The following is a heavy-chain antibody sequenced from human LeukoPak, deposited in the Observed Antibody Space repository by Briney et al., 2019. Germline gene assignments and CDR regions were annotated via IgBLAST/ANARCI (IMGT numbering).Heavy chain of an antibody. V-gene: IGHV3-74*01. J-gene: IGHJ4*02. CDR1: RFTFSSYW. D-gene: IGHD4-17*01. CDR3: ARAGNDYGDPYFDY. CDR2: INSDGSST. Sequence: PGGSLRLSCAASRFTFSSYWMHWVRQAPGKGLVWVSRINSDGSSTSYADSVKGRFTISRDNAKNTLYLQMNSLRVEDTAVYYCARAGNDYGDPYFDYWGQGTLVTVSS.